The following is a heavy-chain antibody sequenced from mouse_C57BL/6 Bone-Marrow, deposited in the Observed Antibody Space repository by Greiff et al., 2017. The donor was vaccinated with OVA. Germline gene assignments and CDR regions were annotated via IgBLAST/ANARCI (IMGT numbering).Heavy chain of an antibody. V-gene: IGHV1-42*01. CDR2: INTSTGGT. CDR3: ARGGTSPFAY. CDR1: GYSFTGYY. Sequence: EVQLQQSGPELVKPGASVKISCKASGYSFTGYYMTWVKQSPEKSLEWIGEINTSTGGTTYNQKFKAKATLTVDKSSSTAYMQLKSLTSEDSAVYYCARGGTSPFAYWGQGTLVTVSA. J-gene: IGHJ3*01. D-gene: IGHD4-1*01.